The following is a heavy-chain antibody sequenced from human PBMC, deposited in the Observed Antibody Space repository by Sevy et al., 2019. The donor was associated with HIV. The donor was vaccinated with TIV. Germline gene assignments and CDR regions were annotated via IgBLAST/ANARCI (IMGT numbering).Heavy chain of an antibody. V-gene: IGHV3-30*02. D-gene: IGHD3-16*02. CDR3: AKDSPSYYDYIWGSYRDSLGYGMDV. CDR2: IRYDGSNK. CDR1: GFTFSSYS. Sequence: GGSLRLSCAASGFTFSSYSMNWVRQAPGKGLEWVAFIRYDGSNKYYADSVKGRFTISRDNSKNTLYLQMNSLRAEDTAVYYCAKDSPSYYDYIWGSYRDSLGYGMDVWGQGTTVTVSS. J-gene: IGHJ6*02.